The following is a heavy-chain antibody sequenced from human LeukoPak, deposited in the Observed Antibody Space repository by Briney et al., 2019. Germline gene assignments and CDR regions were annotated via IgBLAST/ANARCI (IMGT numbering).Heavy chain of an antibody. V-gene: IGHV3-30*07. J-gene: IGHJ1*01. Sequence: PGRSLRLSCAASGFTFSAYAMHWVRQAPGKGREWVAVISYDGSNKYYADSVKGRFTISGDNSKKTLYLQMNSLRVEDTAVYHCARGDGYNDAEYLQHWGQGTLVTVS. D-gene: IGHD5-24*01. CDR2: ISYDGSNK. CDR3: ARGDGYNDAEYLQH. CDR1: GFTFSAYA.